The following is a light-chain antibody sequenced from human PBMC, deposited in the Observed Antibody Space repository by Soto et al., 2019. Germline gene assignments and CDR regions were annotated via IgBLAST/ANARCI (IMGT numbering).Light chain of an antibody. V-gene: IGKV3-20*01. CDR1: QSVSSSY. J-gene: IGKJ4*01. Sequence: EIVLTQSPGTLSLSPGERATLSCRASQSVSSSYFAWYQQKPGQAPRLLIYGASSGATGIPDRFSGSGSGTDFTLTISRLEPEDFAVYYCQQYGSSLLTFGGGTKWIS. CDR2: GAS. CDR3: QQYGSSLLT.